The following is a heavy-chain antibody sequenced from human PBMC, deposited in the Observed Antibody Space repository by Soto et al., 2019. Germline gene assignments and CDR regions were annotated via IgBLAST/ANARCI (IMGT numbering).Heavy chain of an antibody. V-gene: IGHV4-34*01. D-gene: IGHD3-9*01. CDR3: ARDNPVYYDILTGSKGLYYFDY. Sequence: SETLSLTCAVYGDSFNYYYWTWIRQAPGKGLEWIGEIDHSGRTNCNPSVKSRITISEDTSKNQFSLKLSSVTAADTAVYYCARDNPVYYDILTGSKGLYYFDYWGQGTLVTVSS. CDR1: GDSFNYYY. J-gene: IGHJ4*02. CDR2: IDHSGRT.